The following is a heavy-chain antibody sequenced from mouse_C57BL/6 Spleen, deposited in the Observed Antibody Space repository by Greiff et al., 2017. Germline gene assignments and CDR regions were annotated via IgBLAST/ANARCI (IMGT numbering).Heavy chain of an antibody. J-gene: IGHJ4*01. CDR2: ISSGGSYT. D-gene: IGHD2-4*01. Sequence: EVHLVESGGDLVKPGGSLKLSCAASGFTFSSYGMSWVRQTPDKRLEWVATISSGGSYTYYPDSVKGRFTISRDNAKNTLYLQMSSLKSEDTAMYYCARSPIYDYDEGYAMDYWGQGTSVTVSS. CDR3: ARSPIYDYDEGYAMDY. CDR1: GFTFSSYG. V-gene: IGHV5-6*01.